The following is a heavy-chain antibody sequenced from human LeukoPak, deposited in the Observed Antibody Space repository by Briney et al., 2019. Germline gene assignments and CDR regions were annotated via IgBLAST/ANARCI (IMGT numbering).Heavy chain of an antibody. J-gene: IGHJ4*02. CDR3: AREGSMTARPFVSIDY. D-gene: IGHD6-6*01. CDR2: IHTSGST. V-gene: IGHV4-4*07. CDR1: GGSISTYY. Sequence: SETLSLTCTVSGGSISTYYWSWIRQPAGKGLEWIGRIHTSGSTDYNPSLKSRVTMSVDTSRKQFSLRLRSVTAADTAMYYCAREGSMTARPFVSIDYWGQGTLVTVSS.